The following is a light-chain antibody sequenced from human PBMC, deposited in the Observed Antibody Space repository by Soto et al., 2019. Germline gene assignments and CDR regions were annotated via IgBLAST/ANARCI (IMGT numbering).Light chain of an antibody. CDR1: QSVSSY. CDR3: QKRSGWPLT. CDR2: DAS. Sequence: DIVLTQSPTTLSLSPGERATLSCRASQSVSSYFAWYQQKPGQAPRLLIYDASTRAADIPARFSGSGSGTDFTLTISSLEPEDFAVYYCQKRSGWPLTFGGGTKVDIK. V-gene: IGKV3-11*01. J-gene: IGKJ4*01.